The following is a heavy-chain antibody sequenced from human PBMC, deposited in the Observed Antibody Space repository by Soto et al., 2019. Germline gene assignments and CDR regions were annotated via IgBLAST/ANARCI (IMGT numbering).Heavy chain of an antibody. CDR3: ARGPFNGPVTAYLAFDI. D-gene: IGHD4-4*01. J-gene: IGHJ3*02. Sequence: EVQLVESGGGLVQPGGSLRLSCAASGFTVSSNYMSWVRQAPGKGLEWVSVIYSGGSTDYADSVKGRFTISRDNSKNTLYLQMNSLGAEDTAVYYCARGPFNGPVTAYLAFDIWGQGTMVTVSS. CDR1: GFTVSSNY. CDR2: IYSGGST. V-gene: IGHV3-66*01.